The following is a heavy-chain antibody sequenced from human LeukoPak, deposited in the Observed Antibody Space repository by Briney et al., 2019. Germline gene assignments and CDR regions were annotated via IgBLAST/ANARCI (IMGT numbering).Heavy chain of an antibody. CDR1: GGSISNYY. Sequence: SETLSLTCTVSGGSISNYYWSWIRQPPGKGLEWIGYIYTSGSTNYNPSLKSRVTISVDKSKNQFSLKLSSVAPADTGGYYCVRRGSGYYPYLFDPRGQGTQVT. D-gene: IGHD3-3*01. CDR3: VRRGSGYYPYLFDP. V-gene: IGHV4-4*09. J-gene: IGHJ5*02. CDR2: IYTSGST.